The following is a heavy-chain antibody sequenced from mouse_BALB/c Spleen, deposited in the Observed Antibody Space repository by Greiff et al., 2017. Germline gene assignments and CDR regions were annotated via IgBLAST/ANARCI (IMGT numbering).Heavy chain of an antibody. V-gene: IGHV1-9*01. CDR1: GYTFSSYW. J-gene: IGHJ3*01. CDR2: ILPGSGST. D-gene: IGHD1-1*02. CDR3: ARKKLWPPWFAY. Sequence: QVQLQQSGAELMKPGASVKISCKATGYTFSSYWIEWVKQRPGHGLEWIGEILPGSGSTNYNEKFKGKATFTADTSSNTAYMQLSSLTSEDSAVYYCARKKLWPPWFAYWGQGTLVTVSA.